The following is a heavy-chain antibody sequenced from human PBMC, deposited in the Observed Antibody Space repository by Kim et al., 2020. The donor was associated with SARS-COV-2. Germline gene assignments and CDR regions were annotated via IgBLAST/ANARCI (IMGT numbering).Heavy chain of an antibody. CDR3: AAEYYATSGFDF. J-gene: IGHJ4*02. D-gene: IGHD3-22*01. V-gene: IGHV3-23*01. CDR2: T. Sequence: TYYADSVEGRFTISRDNSKNTVSLQMDSLRDEDTAVYYCAAEYYATSGFDFWGQGTLVTVSA.